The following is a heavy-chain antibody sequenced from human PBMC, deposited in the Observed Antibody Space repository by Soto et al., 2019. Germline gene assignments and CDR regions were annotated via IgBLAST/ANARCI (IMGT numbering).Heavy chain of an antibody. CDR1: GYTFTSYG. V-gene: IGHV1-18*01. CDR2: ISAYNGNT. J-gene: IGHJ5*02. D-gene: IGHD2-15*01. CDR3: ARFLLRYCSGGSCPTNWFDP. Sequence: ASVNVSCKASGYTFTSYGISWVRQAPGQGLEWMGWISAYNGNTNYAQKLQGRVTMTTDTSTSTAYMELRSLRSDDTAVYYCARFLLRYCSGGSCPTNWFDPWGQGTLVTVSS.